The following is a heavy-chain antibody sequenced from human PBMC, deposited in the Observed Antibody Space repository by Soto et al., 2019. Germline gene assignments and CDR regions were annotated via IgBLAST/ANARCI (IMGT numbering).Heavy chain of an antibody. CDR3: ARDLFGGGYEYEDF. CDR1: GGTFSSYA. Sequence: QVQLVQSGAEVKKPGSSVKVSCKASGGTFSSYAISWVRQAPGQGLEWMGGIIPIFGTANYAQKFQGRVRITPDESTNTAYMELSSLRYEDKGVYYRARDLFGGGYEYEDFWGQGTLVTVS. D-gene: IGHD5-12*01. V-gene: IGHV1-69*01. CDR2: IIPIFGTA. J-gene: IGHJ4*02.